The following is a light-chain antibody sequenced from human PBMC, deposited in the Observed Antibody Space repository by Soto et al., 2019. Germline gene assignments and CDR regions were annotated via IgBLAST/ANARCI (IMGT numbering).Light chain of an antibody. CDR3: QQYGSSPRT. CDR2: DAS. J-gene: IGKJ1*01. Sequence: EIVLTQSPGTLSLSPGERATLSCRASQSLSSSQLAWYQQKPGQAPRLLIHDASSRATGISDRFTGSGSGTDFTLTITTLEPEDFAVYYCQQYGSSPRTFGLGNKVDIK. CDR1: QSLSSSQ. V-gene: IGKV3-20*01.